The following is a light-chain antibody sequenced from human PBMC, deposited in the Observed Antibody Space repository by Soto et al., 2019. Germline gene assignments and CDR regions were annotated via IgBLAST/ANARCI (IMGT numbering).Light chain of an antibody. CDR1: QDIRNH. V-gene: IGKV1-27*01. CDR2: ASS. J-gene: IGKJ2*03. Sequence: DFPMTQSPSSLSASVGDRVTITCRASQDIRNHLVWYQQKPGKVPNLLIFASSILQSGVPSRFSGSGSGTDFTLTIISLQPEDVATYYCQHYNNVPPGYSIGQGTKVEIK. CDR3: QHYNNVPPGYS.